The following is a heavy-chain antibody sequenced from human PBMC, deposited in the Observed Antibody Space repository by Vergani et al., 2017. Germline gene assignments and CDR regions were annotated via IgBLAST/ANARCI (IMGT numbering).Heavy chain of an antibody. J-gene: IGHJ3*01. D-gene: IGHD4-23*01. CDR2: IYVSGIT. V-gene: IGHV4-4*07. Sequence: VQLVESGGGLVQPGGSLRLSCAASGFTFSSYSMNWVRQAPGKGLEWIGRIYVSGITDYNSSLQSRVSMSVDTSKNQFSLTLTSVTAADTAVYYCARDNKQLRPRAFDLWGQGTMVTVST. CDR3: ARDNKQLRPRAFDL. CDR1: GFTFSSYS.